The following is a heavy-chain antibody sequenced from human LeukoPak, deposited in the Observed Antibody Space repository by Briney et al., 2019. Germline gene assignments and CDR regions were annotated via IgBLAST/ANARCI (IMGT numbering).Heavy chain of an antibody. CDR1: GGSISSGGYY. CDR3: ARGIQSSFDI. Sequence: SETLSLTCTVSGGSISSGGYYWSWIRQHPGKGLEWIGYIYYSGSTYYNPSLKSRVTISVDTSKNQFSLKLSSVTAADTAVYYCARGIQSSFDIWGQGTMVTVSS. J-gene: IGHJ3*02. D-gene: IGHD6-13*01. CDR2: IYYSGST. V-gene: IGHV4-31*03.